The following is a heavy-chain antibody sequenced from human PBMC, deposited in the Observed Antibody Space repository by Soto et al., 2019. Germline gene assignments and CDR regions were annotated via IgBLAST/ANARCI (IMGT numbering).Heavy chain of an antibody. V-gene: IGHV2-5*02. Sequence: QITLKESGPSLVRPTETLTLTCTFSGFSLITGVGVGWVRQPPGKALEWLAVIFWDKNDYYRLSLQTRVTISKDTSKDQVVPTLTNMDPEDTATYFCTQIYGSGSWGWYFHSWGQGTLVTVSS. D-gene: IGHD1-26*01. J-gene: IGHJ4*02. CDR1: GFSLITGVG. CDR3: TQIYGSGSWGWYFHS. CDR2: IFWDKND.